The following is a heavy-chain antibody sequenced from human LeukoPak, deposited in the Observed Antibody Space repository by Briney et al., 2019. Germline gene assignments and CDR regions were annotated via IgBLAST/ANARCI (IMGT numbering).Heavy chain of an antibody. CDR3: ATARRDGYNLDWYFDL. D-gene: IGHD5-24*01. J-gene: IGHJ2*01. Sequence: SETLSLTCTVSGGSISSSSYYWGWIRQPPGKGLKWIGSIYYSGSTDYNPSLKSRVTISVDTSKNSVSLKLNSVTAADTAVYYCATARRDGYNLDWYFDLWGRGTLVTVSS. CDR2: IYYSGST. CDR1: GGSISSSSYY. V-gene: IGHV4-39*07.